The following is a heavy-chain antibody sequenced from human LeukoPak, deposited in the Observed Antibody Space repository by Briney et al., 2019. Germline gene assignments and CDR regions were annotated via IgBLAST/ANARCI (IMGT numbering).Heavy chain of an antibody. CDR1: GGSISSSSYY. Sequence: SETLSLTCTVSGGSISSSSYYWGWIRQPPGKGLEWIGSIYYSGSTYYNPSLKSRVTISVDTSKNPFSLKLSSVTAADTAVYYCARHVAAYCGGDCYSGWFDPWGQGTLVTVSS. V-gene: IGHV4-39*01. CDR3: ARHVAAYCGGDCYSGWFDP. J-gene: IGHJ5*02. CDR2: IYYSGST. D-gene: IGHD2-21*02.